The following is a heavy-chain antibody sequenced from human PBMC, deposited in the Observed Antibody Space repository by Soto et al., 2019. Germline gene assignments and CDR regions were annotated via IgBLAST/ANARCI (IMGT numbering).Heavy chain of an antibody. J-gene: IGHJ6*02. Sequence: XVSLRLSCAASGFTFSDYYMSWIRQAPGKGLEWVSYISSSGSTIYYADSVKGRFTISRDNAKNSLYLQMNSLRAEDTAVYYCARDRWVYGSGSYYKLYYYYGMDVWGQGTTVTVSS. CDR1: GFTFSDYY. V-gene: IGHV3-11*01. D-gene: IGHD3-10*01. CDR3: ARDRWVYGSGSYYKLYYYYGMDV. CDR2: ISSSGSTI.